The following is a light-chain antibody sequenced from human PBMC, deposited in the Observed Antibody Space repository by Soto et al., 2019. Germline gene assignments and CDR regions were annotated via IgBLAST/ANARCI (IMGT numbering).Light chain of an antibody. CDR3: QQYGSLTIT. CDR2: GAS. V-gene: IGKV3-20*01. J-gene: IGKJ5*01. Sequence: EIVLTQSPGILSLSPGEIATLSCRASQSVTSSFLAWYQQKPGQAPRLLIYGASSRATGIPDRFSGSGSGTDFTLTISRLEPEDFAVYYCQQYGSLTITFGQGTRLEIK. CDR1: QSVTSSF.